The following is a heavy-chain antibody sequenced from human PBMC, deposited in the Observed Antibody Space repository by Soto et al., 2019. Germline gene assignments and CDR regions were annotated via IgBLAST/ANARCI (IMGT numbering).Heavy chain of an antibody. D-gene: IGHD6-13*01. V-gene: IGHV3-23*01. J-gene: IGHJ4*02. Sequence: GGSLRLSCVAPGFTFSNYVMSWVRQAPGKGLECVAAIAGNGGILYYTDSVKGRFSISRDNSKNTLHLQMNSLRAEDTAVYYCARGFSAGKGSPPDFWGQGSLVTVSS. CDR1: GFTFSNYV. CDR2: IAGNGGIL. CDR3: ARGFSAGKGSPPDF.